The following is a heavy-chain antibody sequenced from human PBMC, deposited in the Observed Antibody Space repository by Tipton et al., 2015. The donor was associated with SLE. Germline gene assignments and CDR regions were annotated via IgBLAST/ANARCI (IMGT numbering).Heavy chain of an antibody. D-gene: IGHD2-15*01. CDR1: GGSISSGSYY. J-gene: IGHJ4*02. V-gene: IGHV4-61*02. CDR3: ARVPVARHYFDY. CDR2: IYYSGST. Sequence: TLSLTCTVSGGSISSGSYYWSWIRQPAGKGLEWIGRIYYSGSTYYNPSLKSRVSISVDTSKNQFSLKLSSVTAADTAVYYCARVPVARHYFDYWGQGTLVTVSS.